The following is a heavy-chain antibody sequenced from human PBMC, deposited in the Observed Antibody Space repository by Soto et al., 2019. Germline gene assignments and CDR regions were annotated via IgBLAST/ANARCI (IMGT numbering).Heavy chain of an antibody. CDR1: GGSISSSSYY. CDR2: IYYSGST. D-gene: IGHD3-22*01. V-gene: IGHV4-39*01. Sequence: QLQLQESGPGLVKPSETLSLTCTVSGGSISSSSYYWGWIRQPPGKGLEWIGSIYYSGSTYYNPSRKSRVPISVDTSKNQFSLRLSSVTAADTAVYYGARHRDSSGYYYWFDYWGQGTLVTVSS. J-gene: IGHJ4*02. CDR3: ARHRDSSGYYYWFDY.